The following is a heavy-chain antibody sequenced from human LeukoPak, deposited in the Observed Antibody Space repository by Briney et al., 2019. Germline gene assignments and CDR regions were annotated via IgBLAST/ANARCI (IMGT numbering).Heavy chain of an antibody. J-gene: IGHJ5*02. V-gene: IGHV1-8*01. D-gene: IGHD6-13*01. Sequence: ASVKVSRKASGYTFTSYDINWVRQATGQGLEWMGWMNPNSGNTGYAQKFQGRVTMTRNTSISTAYMELSSLRSEDTAVYYCARAVSVAAAGISDWFDPWGQGTLVTVSS. CDR3: ARAVSVAAAGISDWFDP. CDR2: MNPNSGNT. CDR1: GYTFTSYD.